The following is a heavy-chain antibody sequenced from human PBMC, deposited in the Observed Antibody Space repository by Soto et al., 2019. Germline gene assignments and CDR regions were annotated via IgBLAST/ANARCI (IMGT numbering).Heavy chain of an antibody. Sequence: HPGGSLRLSCAASGFTFSSYAMSWVRQAPGKGLEWVSAISGSGGSTYYADSVKGRFTISRDNSKNTLYLQMNSLRAEDTAVYYCAKLGLRGSSSWKLPTYYGMDVWGQGTTVTVSS. CDR3: AKLGLRGSSSWKLPTYYGMDV. CDR1: GFTFSSYA. V-gene: IGHV3-23*01. CDR2: ISGSGGST. J-gene: IGHJ6*02. D-gene: IGHD6-13*01.